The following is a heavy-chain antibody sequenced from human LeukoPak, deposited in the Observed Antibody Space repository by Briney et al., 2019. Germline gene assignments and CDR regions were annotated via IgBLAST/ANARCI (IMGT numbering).Heavy chain of an antibody. V-gene: IGHV4-59*12. CDR3: ARGRVVPAAEFDY. CDR2: IYYSGST. J-gene: IGHJ4*02. CDR1: GGSISSYY. Sequence: PSETLSLTCTVSGGSISSYYWSWIRQPPGKGLEWIGYIYYSGSTNYNPSLKSRVTISVDTSKNQFSLKQSSVTAADTAVYYCARGRVVPAAEFDYWGQGTLVTVSS. D-gene: IGHD2-2*01.